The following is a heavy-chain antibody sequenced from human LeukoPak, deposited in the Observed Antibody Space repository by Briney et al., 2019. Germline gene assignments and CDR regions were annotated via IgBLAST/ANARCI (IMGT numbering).Heavy chain of an antibody. V-gene: IGHV3-30*04. CDR3: ARWSVATATDY. CDR1: GFTFSSYA. CDR2: ISYDGSNK. Sequence: GGSLRFSCAASGFTFSSYAMHWVRQAPGKGLEWVAVISYDGSNKYYADSVKGRFTISRDNSKNTLYLQMNSLRAEDTAVYYCARWSVATATDYWGQGTLVTVSS. D-gene: IGHD5-12*01. J-gene: IGHJ4*02.